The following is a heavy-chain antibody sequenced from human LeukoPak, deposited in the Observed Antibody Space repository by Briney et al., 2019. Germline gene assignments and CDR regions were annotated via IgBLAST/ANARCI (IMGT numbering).Heavy chain of an antibody. V-gene: IGHV3-23*01. CDR1: GFTFDDYG. J-gene: IGHJ6*03. CDR3: AKRPWSTVTTRDYYYYYYMDV. Sequence: GGSLRLSCAASGFTFDDYGMSWVRQAPGKGLEWVSAISGSGSSTYYADSVKGRFTISRDNSKNTLYLQMNSLRAEDTAVYYCAKRPWSTVTTRDYYYYYYMDVWGKGTTVTISS. CDR2: ISGSGSST. D-gene: IGHD4-17*01.